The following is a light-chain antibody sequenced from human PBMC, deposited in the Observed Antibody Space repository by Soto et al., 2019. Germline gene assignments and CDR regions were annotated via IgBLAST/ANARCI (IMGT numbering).Light chain of an antibody. J-gene: IGKJ1*01. CDR1: QSVTTR. V-gene: IGKV3-20*01. CDR3: QQYGSSPWT. Sequence: EIVLTQSPGTLSLSPGERVTLFCRASQSVTTRLAWYQHKPGQAPRLLMSGASSRASGVPVRFSGSGSGTDFTLTISRLEPEDFAVYYCQQYGSSPWTFGQGTKVDNK. CDR2: GAS.